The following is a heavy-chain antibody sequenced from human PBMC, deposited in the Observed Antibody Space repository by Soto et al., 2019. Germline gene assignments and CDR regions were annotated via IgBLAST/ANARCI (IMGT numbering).Heavy chain of an antibody. J-gene: IGHJ5*02. Sequence: SVKVSCKASGGTFSSYTISWVRQAPGQGLEWMGRIIPILGIANYAQKFQGRVTITADKSTSTAYMELSSLRSEDTAVYYCAREGVLRYFDWLFGWFDPWGQGTLVTVSS. CDR1: GGTFSSYT. CDR2: IIPILGIA. D-gene: IGHD3-9*01. CDR3: AREGVLRYFDWLFGWFDP. V-gene: IGHV1-69*04.